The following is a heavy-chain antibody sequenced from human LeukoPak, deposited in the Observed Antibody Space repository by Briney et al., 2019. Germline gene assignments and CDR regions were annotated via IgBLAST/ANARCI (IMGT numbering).Heavy chain of an antibody. V-gene: IGHV3-74*01. CDR2: ISNDGSST. CDR1: GFTFSVYW. J-gene: IGHJ4*02. D-gene: IGHD3/OR15-3a*01. Sequence: PGGSLKLSCAASGFTFSVYWMHWVRQAPGKGLVWVSRISNDGSSTTYADSVKGRFTLSRDDAKNTVYLQMNSLRAEDTAVYYCVRDSPTGYYTDHWGQGTLVTVSS. CDR3: VRDSPTGYYTDH.